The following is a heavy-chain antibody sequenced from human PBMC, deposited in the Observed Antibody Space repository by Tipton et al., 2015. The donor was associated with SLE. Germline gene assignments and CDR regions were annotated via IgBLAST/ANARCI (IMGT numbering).Heavy chain of an antibody. D-gene: IGHD3-10*01. CDR1: GGSISSRSYD. V-gene: IGHV4-39*02. CDR3: ARGVVTMVQGTGRAFDI. Sequence: TLSLTCTVSGGSISSRSYDWGWVRQPPGKGLEWIGSIYDTGNTYYNPPLKSRVTISEDTSRNQFSLKLTSVTAADTAVYYCARGVVTMVQGTGRAFDIWGQGTMVTVSS. J-gene: IGHJ3*02. CDR2: IYDTGNT.